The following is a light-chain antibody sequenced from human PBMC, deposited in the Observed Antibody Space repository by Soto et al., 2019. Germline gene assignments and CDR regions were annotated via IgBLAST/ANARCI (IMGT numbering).Light chain of an antibody. CDR3: SSYSDTNIYV. CDR2: NVN. V-gene: IGLV2-8*01. CDR1: SSDIGGYDF. Sequence: SALAQPPSASGSPGQAVTISCTGTSSDIGGYDFVSWYQVRPGEAPQLIIYNVNGRPSGVPRRFSGSKSGNTASLTASGLQAVDEADYYCSSYSDTNIYVFGTGTKVTVL. J-gene: IGLJ1*01.